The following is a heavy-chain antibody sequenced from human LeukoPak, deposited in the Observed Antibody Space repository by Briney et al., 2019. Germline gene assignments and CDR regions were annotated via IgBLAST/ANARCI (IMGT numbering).Heavy chain of an antibody. CDR3: AKMGGYSYGYGAFDI. CDR2: ISGSGGST. D-gene: IGHD5-18*01. V-gene: IGHV3-23*01. J-gene: IGHJ3*02. CDR1: GIALRDYW. Sequence: GGSLRLSCAGSGIALRDYWMSWVRQAPGKGLEWVSAISGSGGSTYYADSVKGRFTISRDNSKNTLYLQMNSLRAEDTAVYYCAKMGGYSYGYGAFDIWGQGTMVTVSS.